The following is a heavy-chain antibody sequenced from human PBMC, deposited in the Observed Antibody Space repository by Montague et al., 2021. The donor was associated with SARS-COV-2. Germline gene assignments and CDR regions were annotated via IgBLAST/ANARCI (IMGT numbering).Heavy chain of an antibody. CDR1: GGSISSSSYY. CDR3: ARQGSGSYYNWFDP. V-gene: IGHV4-39*01. CDR2: IYYSGST. D-gene: IGHD1-26*01. Sequence: SETLSLTCTVSGGSISSSSYYWGWIRQPPGKGLEWIGSIYYSGSTHYNPSLKSRVTISVDTSKNQFSLKLSSVTAADTAVYYCARQGSGSYYNWFDPWGQGTLVTVSS. J-gene: IGHJ5*02.